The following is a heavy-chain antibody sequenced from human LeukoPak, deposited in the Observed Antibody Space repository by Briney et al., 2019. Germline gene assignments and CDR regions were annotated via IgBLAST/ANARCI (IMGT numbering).Heavy chain of an antibody. J-gene: IGHJ4*02. CDR2: IRYDGSNK. CDR3: ARVSFNSAEDYFDY. D-gene: IGHD1-26*01. Sequence: GGSLRLSCAASGFTFSSYGMHWVRQAPGKGLEWVAFIRYDGSNKYYADSVKGRFTISRDNSKNTLYLQMNSLRAEDTAVYYCARVSFNSAEDYFDYWGQGTLVTVSS. CDR1: GFTFSSYG. V-gene: IGHV3-30*02.